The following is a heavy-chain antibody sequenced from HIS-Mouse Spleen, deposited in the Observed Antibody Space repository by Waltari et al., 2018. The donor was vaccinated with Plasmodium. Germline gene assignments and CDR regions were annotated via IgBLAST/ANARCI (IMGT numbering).Heavy chain of an antibody. J-gene: IGHJ6*02. D-gene: IGHD6-6*01. CDR2: IDWDDDK. Sequence: QVTLRESGPALVKPTQTLTLTCPSSGFSLSTSGMCVTWIRQPPGKALEWLARIDWDDDKYYSTSLKTRLTISKDTSKNQVVLTMTNMDPVDTATYYCARTTYSSSSAKYYYYGMDVWGQGTTVTVSS. V-gene: IGHV2-70*15. CDR3: ARTTYSSSSAKYYYYGMDV. CDR1: GFSLSTSGMC.